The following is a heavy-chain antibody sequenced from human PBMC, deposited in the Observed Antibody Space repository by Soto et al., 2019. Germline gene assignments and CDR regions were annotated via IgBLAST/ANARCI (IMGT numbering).Heavy chain of an antibody. V-gene: IGHV3-48*01. Sequence: EVQLVESGGGLVQPGGSLRLSCAASGFTFSSYSMNWVRQAPGKGLEWVSYISSSSSTIYYADSVKGRFTISRDNAKNSLYLQMNSLRAEDTAVYYCARDLAAVAGPWCQGTLVTVSS. CDR2: ISSSSSTI. D-gene: IGHD6-19*01. CDR3: ARDLAAVAGP. CDR1: GFTFSSYS. J-gene: IGHJ4*02.